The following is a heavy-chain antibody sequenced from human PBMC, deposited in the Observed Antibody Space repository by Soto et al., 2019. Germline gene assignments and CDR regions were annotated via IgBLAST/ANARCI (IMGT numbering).Heavy chain of an antibody. V-gene: IGHV3-23*01. CDR1: GFTFSSYA. D-gene: IGHD5-12*01. CDR3: TRGDIVATIDYGMDV. Sequence: GGSLRLSCAASGFTFSSYAMSWVRQAPGKGLEWVSAISGSGGSTYYAAPVKGRFTISRDDSKNTLYLQMNSLKTEDTAVYYCTRGDIVATIDYGMDVWGQGTTVTVSS. J-gene: IGHJ6*02. CDR2: ISGSGGST.